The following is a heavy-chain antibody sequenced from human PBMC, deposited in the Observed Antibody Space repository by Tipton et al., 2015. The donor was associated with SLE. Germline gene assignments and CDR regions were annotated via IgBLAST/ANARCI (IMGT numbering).Heavy chain of an antibody. V-gene: IGHV4-59*12. Sequence: LRLSCTVSGGAISSYYWSWVRQPPGKGLEWIGYIYYTGSANYNPSLKSRVTISVDTSKNQFSLKLSAVTAADTAVYYCGRALWKGGDYWGQGTLVTVSS. CDR2: IYYTGSA. CDR1: GGAISSYY. CDR3: GRALWKGGDY. J-gene: IGHJ4*02. D-gene: IGHD1-1*01.